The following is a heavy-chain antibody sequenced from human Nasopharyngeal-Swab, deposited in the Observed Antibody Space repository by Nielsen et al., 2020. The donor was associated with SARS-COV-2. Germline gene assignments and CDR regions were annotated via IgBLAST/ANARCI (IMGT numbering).Heavy chain of an antibody. CDR2: ISGSGAGT. CDR3: AKADNYDFWSAYSDH. J-gene: IGHJ5*02. D-gene: IGHD3-3*01. V-gene: IGHV3-23*01. CDR1: GFTFSSYA. Sequence: GASLKISCAASGFTFSSYAMSWVRQAPGKGLEWVSGISGSGAGTYFADSVKGRFTISRDNSKNTLYLQMSSLRAEDTAVYFCAKADNYDFWSAYSDHWGQGTLVTVSS.